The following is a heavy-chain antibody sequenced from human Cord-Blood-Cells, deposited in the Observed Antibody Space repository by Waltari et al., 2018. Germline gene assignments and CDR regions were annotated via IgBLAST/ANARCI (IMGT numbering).Heavy chain of an antibody. CDR2: IKQDGSEK. J-gene: IGHJ2*01. V-gene: IGHV3-7*01. CDR1: GFTFSSYW. Sequence: EVQLVESGGGLVQPGGSLSLSCAAPGFTFSSYWMSWVRQAPGKGLEWVAKIKQDGSEKYYVDSVKDRFTISRDNAKNSLYLQMNGLRAEYTAVYYCARGGGNWYFDLWGRGTLVTVSS. CDR3: ARGGGNWYFDL. D-gene: IGHD3-16*01.